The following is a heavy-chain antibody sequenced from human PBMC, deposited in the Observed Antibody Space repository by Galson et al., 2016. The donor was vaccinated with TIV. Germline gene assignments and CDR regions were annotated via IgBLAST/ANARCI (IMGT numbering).Heavy chain of an antibody. J-gene: IGHJ4*02. CDR2: FYNSGST. D-gene: IGHD3-9*01. CDR3: ARDKRYFYYLISLSPIFDY. CDR1: GVSISDTTYY. V-gene: IGHV4-39*07. Sequence: SETLSLTCSVSGVSISDTTYYWAWIRQPPGRGLEWVGTFYNSGSTYYNPSLRSRVAIPVDTAKDQFSLILNSVTAAGTAIYYCARDKRYFYYLISLSPIFDYWGQGALVPVSS.